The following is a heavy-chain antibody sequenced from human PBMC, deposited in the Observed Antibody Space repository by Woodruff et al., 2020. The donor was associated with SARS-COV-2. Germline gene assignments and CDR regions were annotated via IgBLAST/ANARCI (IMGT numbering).Heavy chain of an antibody. J-gene: IGHJ4*02. Sequence: ASLKSRLTITKDTSKNQVVLTMTNMDPVDTATYYCAHKTLMVYAYDYWGQGTLVTVSS. D-gene: IGHD2-8*01. CDR3: AHKTLMVYAYDY. V-gene: IGHV2-5*01.